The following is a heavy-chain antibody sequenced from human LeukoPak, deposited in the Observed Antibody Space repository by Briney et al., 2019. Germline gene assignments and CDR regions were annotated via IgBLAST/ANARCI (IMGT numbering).Heavy chain of an antibody. V-gene: IGHV1-69*05. CDR2: IIPIFGTA. Sequence: ASVKVSCKASGGTFSSYAISWVRQAPGQGLEWMGGIIPIFGTANYAQKFQGRVTITTDESTSTAYMELSSLRSEDTAVYYCASDIYGSQPSDYWGQGTLVTVSS. J-gene: IGHJ4*02. D-gene: IGHD2/OR15-2a*01. CDR1: GGTFSSYA. CDR3: ASDIYGSQPSDY.